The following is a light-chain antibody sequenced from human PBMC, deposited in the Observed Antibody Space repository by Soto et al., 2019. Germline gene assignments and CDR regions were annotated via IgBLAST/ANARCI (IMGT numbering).Light chain of an antibody. CDR1: SSEVGGHNS. CDR3: TSYTSSSTYV. Sequence: QSALTQPASVSGSPGQSITISCTGTSSEVGGHNSVSWYQQHPGKAPKLMIYNVSNRPSGVSNRFSGSKSGNTASLTIFGLLAEDEADYYCTSYTSSSTYVFGAGTKVTVL. V-gene: IGLV2-14*01. J-gene: IGLJ1*01. CDR2: NVS.